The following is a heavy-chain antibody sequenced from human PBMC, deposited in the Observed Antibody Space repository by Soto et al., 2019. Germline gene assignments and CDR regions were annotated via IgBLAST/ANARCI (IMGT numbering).Heavy chain of an antibody. Sequence: ASVKVSCKASGYTFTSYAMHWVRQAPGQRLEWMGLINAGNGNTKYSQKFQGRVTITRDTSASTAYMELSSLRSEDTAVYYCASTEEHVVYYYYYGMDGWGQGTTVTFSS. CDR3: ASTEEHVVYYYYYGMDG. V-gene: IGHV1-3*01. CDR2: INAGNGNT. CDR1: GYTFTSYA. J-gene: IGHJ6*02.